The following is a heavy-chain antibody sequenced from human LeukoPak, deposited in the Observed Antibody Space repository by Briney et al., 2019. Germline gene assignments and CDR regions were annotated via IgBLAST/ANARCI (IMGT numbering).Heavy chain of an antibody. CDR3: AKVSGGRGYDILTGYQYYFDY. CDR2: ISGSGGST. D-gene: IGHD3-9*01. Sequence: GGSLRLSCAASGFTFSSYAMSWVRQAPGKGLEWVSAISGSGGSTYYADSVKGRFTISRDNSKNTLYLHMNSLRAEDTAVYYCAKVSGGRGYDILTGYQYYFDYWGQGTLVTVSS. V-gene: IGHV3-23*01. CDR1: GFTFSSYA. J-gene: IGHJ4*02.